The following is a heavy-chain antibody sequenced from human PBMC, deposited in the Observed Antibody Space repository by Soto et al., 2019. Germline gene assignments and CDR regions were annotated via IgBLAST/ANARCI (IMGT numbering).Heavy chain of an antibody. CDR3: ARDFYYDSRGYSKNPGY. D-gene: IGHD3-22*01. CDR1: CYAFSTYG. Sequence: ASVKVSCNASCYAFSTYGLNWVRQSPVQGLEWMGWISAHSSKTDYAHKLQGRVTMTTDTSTATAYMELRSLRSDDTAVYYCARDFYYDSRGYSKNPGYSGQGTLVTVSS. J-gene: IGHJ4*02. CDR2: ISAHSSKT. V-gene: IGHV1-18*01.